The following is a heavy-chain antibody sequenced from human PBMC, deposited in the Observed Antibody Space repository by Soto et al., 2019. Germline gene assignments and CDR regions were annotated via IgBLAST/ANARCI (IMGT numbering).Heavy chain of an antibody. CDR1: GFTFSSYG. CDR2: IWYDGSNK. Sequence: QVQLVESGGGVVQPGRSLRLSCVASGFTFSSYGMHWVRQAPGKGLEWVAVIWYDGSNKYYADSVKGRFTISRDNFKYTLYLQMNSLRAEDTAVYYCARGQFDDSSGGFDYWGQGTLVTVSS. D-gene: IGHD3-22*01. CDR3: ARGQFDDSSGGFDY. J-gene: IGHJ4*02. V-gene: IGHV3-33*01.